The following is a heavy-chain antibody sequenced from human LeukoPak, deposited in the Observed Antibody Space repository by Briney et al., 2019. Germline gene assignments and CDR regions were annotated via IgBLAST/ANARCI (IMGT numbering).Heavy chain of an antibody. CDR1: GFTVSSNY. CDR3: ARGFGYSNNYYFDY. J-gene: IGHJ4*02. V-gene: IGHV3-66*01. CDR2: IYSGGST. Sequence: GGSLRLSCAASGFTVSSNYMSWVRQAPGKGLEWVSVIYSGGSTYYADSVKGRFTISRDNSKNTLYLQMNSLRAEDTAVCYCARGFGYSNNYYFDYWGQGTLVTVSS. D-gene: IGHD6-13*01.